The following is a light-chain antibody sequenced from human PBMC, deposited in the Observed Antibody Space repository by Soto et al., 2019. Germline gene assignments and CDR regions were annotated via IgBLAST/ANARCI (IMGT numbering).Light chain of an antibody. CDR3: LQHTNYPYT. CDR2: AAS. CDR1: QGISKS. J-gene: IGKJ2*01. V-gene: IGKV1-17*03. Sequence: DIQMTQSPSAMSASVGDRVTITCRASQGISKSLAWFQQSPGEVPKRLIYAASTLQSGVPSRFSGSGSGTDFTLTISSLQPEDFATYYCLQHTNYPYTFGQGTKLEIK.